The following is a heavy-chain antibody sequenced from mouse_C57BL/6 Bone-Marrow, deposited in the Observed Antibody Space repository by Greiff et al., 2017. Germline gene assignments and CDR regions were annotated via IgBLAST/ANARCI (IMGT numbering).Heavy chain of an antibody. J-gene: IGHJ3*01. V-gene: IGHV1-50*01. CDR2: IDPSDSYT. Sequence: VQLQQSGAELVKPGASVKLSCKASGYTFTSYWMQWVKQRPGQGLEWIGEIDPSDSYTNYNQKFKGKATLTVDTSSSTAYMQLSSLTSEDSAVYSVARRRGRAGEATSWFDYWGQGTLVTVSA. D-gene: IGHD3-2*02. CDR3: ARRRGRAGEATSWFDY. CDR1: GYTFTSYW.